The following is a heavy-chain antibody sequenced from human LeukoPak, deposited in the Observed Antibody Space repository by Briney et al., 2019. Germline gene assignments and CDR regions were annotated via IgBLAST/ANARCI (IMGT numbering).Heavy chain of an antibody. J-gene: IGHJ4*02. CDR1: GFTFDDYG. V-gene: IGHV3-20*04. Sequence: GGSLRLSCAASGFTFDDYGMSWVRQAPGKGLEWVSGINWNGGSTGCADSVKGRFTISRDNAKNSLYLQMNSLRAEDTALYYCARGVYYYDSSKGFFDYWGQGTLVTVSS. CDR2: INWNGGST. D-gene: IGHD3-22*01. CDR3: ARGVYYYDSSKGFFDY.